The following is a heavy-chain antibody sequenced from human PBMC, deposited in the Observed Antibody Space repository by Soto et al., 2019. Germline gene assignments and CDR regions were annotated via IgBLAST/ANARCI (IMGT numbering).Heavy chain of an antibody. D-gene: IGHD3-10*01. CDR2: ISSSGSTI. Sequence: GSLRLSCAASGFTFSSYEMNWVRQAPGKGLEWVSYISSSGSTIYYADSVKGRFTISRDNAKNSLYLQMNSLRAEDTAVYYCARDGSGSLAYYYYGMDVWGQGTTVTVSS. CDR3: ARDGSGSLAYYYYGMDV. J-gene: IGHJ6*02. V-gene: IGHV3-48*03. CDR1: GFTFSSYE.